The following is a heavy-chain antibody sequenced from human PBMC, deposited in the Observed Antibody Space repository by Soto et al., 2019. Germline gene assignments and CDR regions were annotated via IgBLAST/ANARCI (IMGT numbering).Heavy chain of an antibody. CDR3: PKEDSGFSGYMDV. V-gene: IGHV3-9*01. J-gene: IGHJ6*03. CDR1: GFTFYNHG. CDR2: ITWSSDSM. Sequence: EVQLVESGGGLVQPGRSLRLSCVASGFTFYNHGMHWVRQAPGRGLEWVSGITWSSDSMGYADSVKGRFTISRDNAKNSLYLQMYSLRPEDTALYYCPKEDSGFSGYMDVWGKGTTVTVSS. D-gene: IGHD3-10*01.